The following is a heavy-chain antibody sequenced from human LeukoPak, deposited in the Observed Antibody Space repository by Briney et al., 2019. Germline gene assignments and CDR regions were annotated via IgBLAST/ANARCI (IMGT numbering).Heavy chain of an antibody. J-gene: IGHJ4*02. Sequence: TAGGSLRLSCAASGFTFSSNAMNWVRQAPGKGLEWVSSISMSSTYIYYADSVKGRFTISRDNAKNSLYLQMDGLTDEDTAVYYSTRAPYSSGWYTVEFWGQGTLVTVSS. CDR3: TRAPYSSGWYTVEF. CDR1: GFTFSSNA. CDR2: ISMSSTYI. V-gene: IGHV3-21*01. D-gene: IGHD6-19*01.